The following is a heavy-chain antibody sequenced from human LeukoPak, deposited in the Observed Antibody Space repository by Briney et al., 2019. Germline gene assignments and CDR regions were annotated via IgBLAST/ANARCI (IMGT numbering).Heavy chain of an antibody. D-gene: IGHD3-16*02. V-gene: IGHV3-21*01. J-gene: IGHJ4*02. Sequence: PGGSLRLSCAASGFTFSSYNMNWVRQAPGKGLEWVSSITSSSNYIHYADSVQGRFTISRDNARNSLYLQMNSLRAEDTAVYYCARGTYGSFRYKDCWGQGTLVTVSS. CDR2: ITSSSNYI. CDR3: ARGTYGSFRYKDC. CDR1: GFTFSSYN.